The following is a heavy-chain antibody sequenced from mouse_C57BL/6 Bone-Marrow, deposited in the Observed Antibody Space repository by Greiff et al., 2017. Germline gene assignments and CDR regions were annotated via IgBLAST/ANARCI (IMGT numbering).Heavy chain of an antibody. CDR3: ARLSDYYGSRYDY. CDR2: INPNNGGT. V-gene: IGHV1-22*01. CDR1: GYTFTDYN. D-gene: IGHD1-1*01. Sequence: VQLQQSGPELVKPGASVKMSCKASGYTFTDYNMHWVKQSHGKSLEWIGYINPNNGGTSYNQKFKGKATLTVNKSSSTAYMELRSLTSEDSAVYYCARLSDYYGSRYDYWGQGTTLTVSS. J-gene: IGHJ2*01.